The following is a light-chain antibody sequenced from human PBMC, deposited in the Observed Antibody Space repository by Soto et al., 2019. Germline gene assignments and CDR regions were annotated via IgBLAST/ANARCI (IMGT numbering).Light chain of an antibody. V-gene: IGKV1-39*01. J-gene: IGKJ4*01. CDR2: AAS. Sequence: DTQMNQSPSSLSASVGDSIAITCRASQSISSYLNWYQQKPGKAPKLLIYAASSLQSGVPSRFSGSGSGTDFTLTISSLQPEDFATYYCQQSYSTPLTFGGGTKVDI. CDR3: QQSYSTPLT. CDR1: QSISSY.